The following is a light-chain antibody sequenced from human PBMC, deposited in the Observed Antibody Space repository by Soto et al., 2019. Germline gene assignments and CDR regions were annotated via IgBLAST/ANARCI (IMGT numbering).Light chain of an antibody. CDR3: TSYTPRSTRDV. Sequence: QSALTQPASVSGSPGQSITIYCTGTSSDIGSSNYVSWFQQHPGKAPKLMIYEVTYRPSGASDRFSGSKSGNTASLTISGLRAEDVGDYYCTSYTPRSTRDVFGTGTKVTVL. J-gene: IGLJ1*01. V-gene: IGLV2-14*01. CDR2: EVT. CDR1: SSDIGSSNY.